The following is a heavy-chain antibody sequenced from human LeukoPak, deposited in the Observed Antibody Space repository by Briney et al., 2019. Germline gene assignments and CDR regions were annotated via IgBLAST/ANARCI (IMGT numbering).Heavy chain of an antibody. CDR1: GFTFDDYG. D-gene: IGHD6-13*01. Sequence: GGSLRLSCAASGFTFDDYGMNWVRQAPGKGLEWVSGINWNGGSTGYADSVKGRFTISRDNAKNSLYLQMNSLKTEDTAVYYCTSQQQLLTYFDSWGQGTLVTVSS. J-gene: IGHJ4*02. V-gene: IGHV3-20*04. CDR3: TSQQQLLTYFDS. CDR2: INWNGGST.